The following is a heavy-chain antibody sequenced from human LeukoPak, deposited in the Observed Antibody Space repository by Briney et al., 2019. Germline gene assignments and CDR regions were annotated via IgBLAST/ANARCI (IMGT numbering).Heavy chain of an antibody. CDR2: ISAYSGNT. Sequence: ASVKVSCKASGYTFTSYGITWVRQAPGQGLEWMGWISAYSGNTMYAQKVQGRVTLTTDASTSTAYMDLRSLRSDDTAVYYCAREKFWSGYYMPQVRYYMDVWGKGTTVTVSS. CDR3: AREKFWSGYYMPQVRYYMDV. J-gene: IGHJ6*03. CDR1: GYTFTSYG. V-gene: IGHV1-18*01. D-gene: IGHD3-3*01.